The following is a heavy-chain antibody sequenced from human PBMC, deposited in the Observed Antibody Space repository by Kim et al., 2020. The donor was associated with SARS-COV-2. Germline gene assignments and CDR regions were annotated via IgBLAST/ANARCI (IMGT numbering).Heavy chain of an antibody. CDR2: IYYSGST. CDR1: GGSISSSSYY. V-gene: IGHV4-39*01. Sequence: SETLSLTCTVSGGSISSSSYYWGWIRQPPGKGLEWIGSIYYSGSTYYNPSLKSRVTISVDTSKNQFSLKLSSVTAADTAVYYCARLVQVPTIDYWGQGTLVTVSS. CDR3: ARLVQVPTIDY. J-gene: IGHJ4*02. D-gene: IGHD2-2*01.